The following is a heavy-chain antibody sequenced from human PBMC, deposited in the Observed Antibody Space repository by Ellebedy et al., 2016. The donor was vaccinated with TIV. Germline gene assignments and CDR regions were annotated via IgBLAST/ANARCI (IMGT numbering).Heavy chain of an antibody. V-gene: IGHV3-66*01. CDR3: ARGSMNCGGDCYVYWYFDL. Sequence: GESLKISCAASGFTVSSNYMSWVRQAPGKGLEWVSVIYSGGSTYYADSVKGRFTISRDNSKNTLYLQMNSLRAEDTAVYYCARGSMNCGGDCYVYWYFDLWGRGTLVTVSS. CDR1: GFTVSSNY. CDR2: IYSGGST. D-gene: IGHD2-21*02. J-gene: IGHJ2*01.